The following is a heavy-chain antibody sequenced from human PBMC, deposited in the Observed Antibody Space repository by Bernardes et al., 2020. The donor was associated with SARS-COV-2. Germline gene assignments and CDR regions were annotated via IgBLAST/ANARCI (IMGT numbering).Heavy chain of an antibody. CDR1: GYTFTSYY. CDR2: IDPSAGST. J-gene: IGHJ4*02. D-gene: IGHD5-12*01. Sequence: ASVKVSCKASGYTFTSYYMHWVRQAPGQGLEWMGLIDPSAGSTTYTQKFQARITVTWDTSTSTVYMELSSLRSEDTAVYYCARDFSSGTGYKYGHPNYWGQGTLVTVSS. CDR3: ARDFSSGTGYKYGHPNY. V-gene: IGHV1-46*01.